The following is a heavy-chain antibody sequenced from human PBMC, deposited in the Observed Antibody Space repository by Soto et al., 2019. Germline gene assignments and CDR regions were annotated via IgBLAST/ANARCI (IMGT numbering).Heavy chain of an antibody. D-gene: IGHD2-2*01. Sequence: PSETLSLTCTVSGGSISSFYWSWIRQPAGKGLEWIGRVYTSGSTNYNPSLNSRVTMSVDTSKNQFSLKLNSVTAADTAVYYCARAGLPDIVVVPAIRPFYYGMDVWGQGTTVTGSS. V-gene: IGHV4-4*07. CDR1: GGSISSFY. CDR3: ARAGLPDIVVVPAIRPFYYGMDV. J-gene: IGHJ6*02. CDR2: VYTSGST.